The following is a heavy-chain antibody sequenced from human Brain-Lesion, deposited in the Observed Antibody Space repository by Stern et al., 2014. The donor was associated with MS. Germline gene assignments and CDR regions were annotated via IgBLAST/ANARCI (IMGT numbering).Heavy chain of an antibody. J-gene: IGHJ4*02. V-gene: IGHV1-24*01. CDR3: ATLSPGAGGNYYRHFDY. D-gene: IGHD1-26*01. Sequence: QMQLVQSGAEVKKPGASVKVSCKVSGYTLTEFSMHWVRQALRKGLEWLGGFDLEDGETIYAQTFQGRVTMTEDTSTDTAYMELSSLRSEDTDVYYCATLSPGAGGNYYRHFDYWGQGTLVTVSS. CDR2: FDLEDGET. CDR1: GYTLTEFS.